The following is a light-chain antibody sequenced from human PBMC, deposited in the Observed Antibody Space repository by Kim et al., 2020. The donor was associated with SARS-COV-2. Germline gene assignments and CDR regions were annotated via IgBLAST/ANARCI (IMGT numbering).Light chain of an antibody. CDR2: ASS. CDR3: HQYGNSPWT. J-gene: IGKJ2*01. V-gene: IGKV3-20*01. Sequence: LSPGERATRSCKASQSVNSNYLAWYHHQPGQAPRLLIYASSNRATGIPDRFRGSGSGKDFTLTISRLEPEDFVVYYCHQYGNSPWTFGQGTKLEI. CDR1: QSVNSNY.